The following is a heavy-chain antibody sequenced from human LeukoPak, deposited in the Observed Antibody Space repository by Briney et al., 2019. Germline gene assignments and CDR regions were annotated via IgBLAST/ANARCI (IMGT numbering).Heavy chain of an antibody. CDR1: GYSFTTNW. Sequence: GESLKISCKGSGYSFTTNWIGWVRQMPGKGLEWMGIIYPGDSDTRYSPSFQGQVTISADKSISTAYLQWSSLKASDTAMYYCARRRRYDFWSGRYYFDYWGQGTLVTVSS. CDR3: ARRRRYDFWSGRYYFDY. CDR2: IYPGDSDT. V-gene: IGHV5-51*01. J-gene: IGHJ4*02. D-gene: IGHD3-3*01.